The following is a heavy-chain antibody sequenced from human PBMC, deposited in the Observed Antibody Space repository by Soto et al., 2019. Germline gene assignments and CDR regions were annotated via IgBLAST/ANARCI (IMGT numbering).Heavy chain of an antibody. V-gene: IGHV5-10-1*01. J-gene: IGHJ4*02. CDR3: ARFGPDTAMAKSFDY. D-gene: IGHD5-18*01. CDR2: IDPSDSYT. CDR1: GYSFTSYW. Sequence: PGESLKISCKGSGYSFTSYWISWVRQMPGKGLEWMGRIDPSDSYTNYSPSFQGHVTISADKSISTAYLQWSSLKASDTAMYYCARFGPDTAMAKSFDYWGQGTLVTVSS.